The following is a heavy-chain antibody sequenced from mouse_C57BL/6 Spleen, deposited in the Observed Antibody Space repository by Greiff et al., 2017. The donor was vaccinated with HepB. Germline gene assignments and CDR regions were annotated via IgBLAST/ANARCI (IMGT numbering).Heavy chain of an antibody. CDR3: ARRSNYVEGAMDY. D-gene: IGHD2-5*01. V-gene: IGHV1-22*01. J-gene: IGHJ4*01. Sequence: VQLQQSGPELVKPGASVKMSCKASGYTFTDYNMHWVKQSHGKSLEWIGYINPNNGGTSYNQKFKGKATLTVNKSSSTAYMELRSLTSEDSAVYYCARRSNYVEGAMDYWGQGTSVTVSS. CDR2: INPNNGGT. CDR1: GYTFTDYN.